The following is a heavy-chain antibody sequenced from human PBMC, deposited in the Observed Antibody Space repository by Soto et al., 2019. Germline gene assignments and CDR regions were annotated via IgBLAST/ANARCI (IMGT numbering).Heavy chain of an antibody. J-gene: IGHJ6*02. V-gene: IGHV5-51*01. CDR3: ASSVGHRDDNYYYYGMDV. CDR1: GYSFTSYW. D-gene: IGHD3-22*01. Sequence: PGESLKISCKGSGYSFTSYWIGWVRQMPGKGLEWMGIIYPGDSDTRYSPSFQGQVTISADKSISTAYLQWSSLKASDTAMYYCASSVGHRDDNYYYYGMDVWGQGTTVTVSS. CDR2: IYPGDSDT.